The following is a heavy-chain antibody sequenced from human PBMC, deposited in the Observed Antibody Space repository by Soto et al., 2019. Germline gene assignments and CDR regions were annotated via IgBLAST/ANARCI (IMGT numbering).Heavy chain of an antibody. Sequence: PGGSLRLSCAASGFTFSSYGRHWVRQATGKGLEGVAVIWYDGSNKYYADSVKGRFTISRDNSKNTLYLQINSLTADYTALYYCARTFWGSSYSPYYWGQVTLVTVSS. D-gene: IGHD2-15*01. J-gene: IGHJ4*02. CDR1: GFTFSSYG. CDR3: ARTFWGSSYSPYY. CDR2: IWYDGSNK. V-gene: IGHV3-33*01.